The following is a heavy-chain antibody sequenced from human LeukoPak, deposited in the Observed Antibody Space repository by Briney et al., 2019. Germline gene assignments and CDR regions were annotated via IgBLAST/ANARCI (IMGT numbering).Heavy chain of an antibody. Sequence: ASVKVSCKASGYTFISYGISWVRQAPGQGLEWMGWISAYNGNTNYAQKLQGRVTMTTDTSTSTAYMELRSLRSDDTAVYYCARVHRGDTSGELSPTRYWGQGTLVTVSS. J-gene: IGHJ4*02. CDR3: ARVHRGDTSGELSPTRY. V-gene: IGHV1-18*01. CDR2: ISAYNGNT. CDR1: GYTFISYG. D-gene: IGHD3-16*02.